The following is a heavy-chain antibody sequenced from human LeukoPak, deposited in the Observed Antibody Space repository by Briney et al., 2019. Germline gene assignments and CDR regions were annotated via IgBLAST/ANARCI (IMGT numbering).Heavy chain of an antibody. CDR1: GFTFKLYW. Sequence: GGSLRLSCAASGFTFKLYWMHWVRQVPGKRPVWVSRINDDGSDTIYADSVRGRFTISRDDAKNTVYLQMNNLRAEDTAVYYCARARGDFWSGYYYFDYWGQGTLVTVSS. CDR3: ARARGDFWSGYYYFDY. D-gene: IGHD3-3*01. V-gene: IGHV3-74*01. CDR2: INDDGSDT. J-gene: IGHJ4*02.